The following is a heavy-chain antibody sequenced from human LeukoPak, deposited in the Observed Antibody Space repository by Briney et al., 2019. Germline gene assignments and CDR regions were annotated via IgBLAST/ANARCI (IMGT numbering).Heavy chain of an antibody. D-gene: IGHD5-18*01. CDR3: ARASAAMVSPDY. V-gene: IGHV1-69*04. Sequence: SVKVSCKASGGTFSSYATSWVRQAPGQGLEWMGRIIPILGIANYAQRFQGRVTITADKSTSTAYMELSSLRSEDTAVYYCARASAAMVSPDYWGQGTLVTVSS. J-gene: IGHJ4*02. CDR2: IIPILGIA. CDR1: GGTFSSYA.